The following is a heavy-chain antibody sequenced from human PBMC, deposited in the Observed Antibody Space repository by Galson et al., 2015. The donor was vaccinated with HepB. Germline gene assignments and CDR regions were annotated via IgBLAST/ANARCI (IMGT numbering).Heavy chain of an antibody. CDR2: INPHSGDT. J-gene: IGHJ5*02. CDR3: ARSLIVSIPRDWFDP. Sequence: SVKVSCKASGYTFTDYYMHWVRQAPGQGLEWMGWINPHSGDTNYAQKFQGRVTMTRDTSISTAYMELSRLISYDTAVYYCARSLIVSIPRDWFDPWGQGTLVTVSS. D-gene: IGHD5/OR15-5a*01. CDR1: GYTFTDYY. V-gene: IGHV1-2*02.